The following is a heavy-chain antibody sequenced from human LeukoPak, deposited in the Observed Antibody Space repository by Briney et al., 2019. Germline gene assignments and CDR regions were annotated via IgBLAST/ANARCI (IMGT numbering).Heavy chain of an antibody. D-gene: IGHD6-19*01. V-gene: IGHV3-33*01. CDR1: GFTFSNYG. Sequence: GRSLRLSCAASGFTFSNYGMNWVRQAPGKGLEWVAVIWHDGSNEYYADSVKGRFTISRDNSENTLYLQMNSLGGEDTAFHYCARRIAVAGTTGGYCDYWGQGALVTVSS. CDR2: IWHDGSNE. CDR3: ARRIAVAGTTGGYCDY. J-gene: IGHJ4*02.